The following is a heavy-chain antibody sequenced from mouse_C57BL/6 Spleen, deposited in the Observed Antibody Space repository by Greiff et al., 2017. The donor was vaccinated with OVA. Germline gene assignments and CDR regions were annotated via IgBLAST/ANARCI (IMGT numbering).Heavy chain of an antibody. CDR2: INPNYGTT. D-gene: IGHD1-1*01. J-gene: IGHJ2*01. CDR3: ARWDYGSSYRYFDD. CDR1: GYSFTDYN. V-gene: IGHV1-39*01. Sequence: EVQLQQSGPELVKPGASVKISCKASGYSFTDYNMNWVKQSHGKSLEWIGEINPNYGTTSYNQKFKGKATLTVDQSSSTAYMQLNSLTSEDSAVYYCARWDYGSSYRYFDDWGKGTTLTVSS.